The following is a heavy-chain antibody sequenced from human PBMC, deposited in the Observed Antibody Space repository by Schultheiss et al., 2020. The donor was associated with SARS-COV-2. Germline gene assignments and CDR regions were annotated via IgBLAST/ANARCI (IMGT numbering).Heavy chain of an antibody. J-gene: IGHJ4*02. CDR1: GFTFSMYT. CDR2: ISNDGSNT. V-gene: IGHV3-30*07. D-gene: IGHD5-18*01. CDR3: ARETSGYDY. Sequence: GGSLRLSCAASGFTFSMYTMHWVRQAPGKGLQWVAVISNDGSNTYYADSVKGRFTISRDNAKNSLYLQMNSLRAEDTAVYYCARETSGYDYWGQGTLVTVSS.